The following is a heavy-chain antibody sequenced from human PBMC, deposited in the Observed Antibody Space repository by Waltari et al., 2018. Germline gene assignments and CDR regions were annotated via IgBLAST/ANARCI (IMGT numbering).Heavy chain of an antibody. CDR2: IYYSGST. D-gene: IGHD2-2*01. CDR3: ARANGGGYCSSTSCQAYYYYYYMDV. Sequence: QVQLQESGPGLVKPSETLSLTCTVSGGSISSSYWSWIRQPPGKGLARIGYIYYSGSTNYNPSLKSRVTISVDTSKNQFSLKLSSVTAADTAVYYCARANGGGYCSSTSCQAYYYYYYMDVWGKGTTVTVSS. CDR1: GGSISSSY. J-gene: IGHJ6*03. V-gene: IGHV4-59*01.